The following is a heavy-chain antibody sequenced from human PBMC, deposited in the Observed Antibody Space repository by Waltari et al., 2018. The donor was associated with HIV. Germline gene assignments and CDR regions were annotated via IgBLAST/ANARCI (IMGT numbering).Heavy chain of an antibody. Sequence: DVQLVQSGAEIKKPGESLKISCKGAGYSFTTNWIGWVRQMPGKGLDWMAIIYPDDSDTRYNPSFRGQVTISVDRSISTAHLSWRRLKTSDTGIYYCVTSAYGVNSWIDYWGQGTPVTVSS. D-gene: IGHD2-8*01. J-gene: IGHJ4*02. CDR2: IYPDDSDT. CDR3: VTSAYGVNSWIDY. V-gene: IGHV5-51*01. CDR1: GYSFTTNW.